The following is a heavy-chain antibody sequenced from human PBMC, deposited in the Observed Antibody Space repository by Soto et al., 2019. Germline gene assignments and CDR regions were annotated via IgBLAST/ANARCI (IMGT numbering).Heavy chain of an antibody. CDR1: GGTLGGYA. CDR3: ATAVGCRSTSSAFDF. D-gene: IGHD2-2*01. CDR2: IIPVSGAA. Sequence: SVKVSCKASGGTLGGYAFSWVRQAPGQGLEWMGGIIPVSGAAHYAQKFQGRVTITADESTSTAYMELSSLSSQDTAVYYCATAVGCRSTSSAFDFWGKGTRVPVSS. J-gene: IGHJ4*02. V-gene: IGHV1-69*13.